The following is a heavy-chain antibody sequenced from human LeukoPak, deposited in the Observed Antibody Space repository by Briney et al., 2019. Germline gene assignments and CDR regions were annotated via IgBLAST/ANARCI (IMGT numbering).Heavy chain of an antibody. CDR2: ISSSSSYI. Sequence: GGSLRLSCAASGFTFSSYSMNWVRQAPGKGLEWVSSISSSSSYIHYADSEKGRFTISRDNAKNSLYLQMNSLRAEDTAVYYCARDLAYYYDSSEGYDAFDIWGQGTMVTVSS. CDR1: GFTFSSYS. D-gene: IGHD3-22*01. V-gene: IGHV3-21*01. CDR3: ARDLAYYYDSSEGYDAFDI. J-gene: IGHJ3*02.